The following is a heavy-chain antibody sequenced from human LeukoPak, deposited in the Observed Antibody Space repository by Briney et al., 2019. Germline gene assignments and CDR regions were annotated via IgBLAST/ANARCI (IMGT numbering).Heavy chain of an antibody. CDR1: AFTFSSYG. D-gene: IGHD2-2*01. J-gene: IGHJ4*02. V-gene: IGHV3-23*01. CDR2: ISGSGGST. CDR3: AKYCSSPACSYFDC. Sequence: GGSLRLSCEASAFTFSSYGMSWVRQAPGKGLESVSAISGSGGSTNYADSVKGRFTISRDNSKNTLYLQMNSLRADDTAVYYCAKYCSSPACSYFDCWGQGSLVTVSS.